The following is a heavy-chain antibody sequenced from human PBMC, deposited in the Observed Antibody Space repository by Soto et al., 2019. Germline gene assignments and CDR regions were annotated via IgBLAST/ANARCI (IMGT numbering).Heavy chain of an antibody. V-gene: IGHV3-30*18. Sequence: GGSLRLSCAASGFPFSSYGMHWVRQDPGKGLEWVAVISYDGSNKYYADSVKGRFTISRDNSKNTLYLQMNSLRAEDTAVYYCAKDFDDILTGFPADYWGQGTLVTVSS. CDR1: GFPFSSYG. D-gene: IGHD3-9*01. J-gene: IGHJ4*02. CDR2: ISYDGSNK. CDR3: AKDFDDILTGFPADY.